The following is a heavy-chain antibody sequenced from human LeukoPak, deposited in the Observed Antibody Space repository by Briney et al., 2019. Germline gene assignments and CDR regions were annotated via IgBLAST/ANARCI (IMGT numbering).Heavy chain of an antibody. CDR1: GFTFSSYE. J-gene: IGHJ4*02. CDR3: AKDLHGSGSYPSFDY. D-gene: IGHD3-10*01. CDR2: ISSSGSTI. V-gene: IGHV3-48*03. Sequence: GGSLRLSCAASGFTFSSYEMTWVRQAPGKGLEWVSYISSSGSTIYYADSVKGRFTISRDNSKNTLYLQMNSLRAEDTAVYYCAKDLHGSGSYPSFDYWGQGTLVTVSS.